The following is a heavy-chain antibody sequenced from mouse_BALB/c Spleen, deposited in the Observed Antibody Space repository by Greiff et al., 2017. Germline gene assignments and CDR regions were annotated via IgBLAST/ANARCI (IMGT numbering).Heavy chain of an antibody. CDR2: INPYNDGT. J-gene: IGHJ3*01. D-gene: IGHD2-4*01. V-gene: IGHV1-14*01. CDR1: GYTFTSYV. Sequence: EVQLQQSGPELVKPGASVKMSCKASGYTFTSYVMHWVKQKPGQGLEWIGYINPYNDGTKYNEKFKGKATLTSDKSSSTAYMELSSLTSEDSAVYYYARGGIYYDYLAWFAYWGQGTLVTVSA. CDR3: ARGGIYYDYLAWFAY.